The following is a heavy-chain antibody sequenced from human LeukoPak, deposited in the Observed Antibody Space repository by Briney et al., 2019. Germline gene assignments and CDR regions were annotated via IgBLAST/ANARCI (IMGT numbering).Heavy chain of an antibody. CDR3: ARDVAAAASHLDY. D-gene: IGHD2-15*01. V-gene: IGHV3-48*03. CDR2: ISTRGNTV. CDR1: GFTFSSYE. J-gene: IGHJ4*02. Sequence: GGSLRLSCAASGFTFSSYEMNWVRQAPGRGLGWVWYISTRGNTVYYADSVKGRFTISRDNAKNSLYLQMDSLRAEDTGLYYCARDVAAAASHLDYWGQGTLVTVSS.